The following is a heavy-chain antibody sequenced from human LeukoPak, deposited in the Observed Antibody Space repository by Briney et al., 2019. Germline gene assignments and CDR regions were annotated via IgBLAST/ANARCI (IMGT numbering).Heavy chain of an antibody. Sequence: PGGSLRLSCAASGFTFSSYGMHWVRQAPGKGLEWVAVISYDGSNKYYADSVKGRFTISRDNSKNTLYLQMSSLRAEDTAVYYCANEYCSGGSCGYYGMDVWGQGTTVTVSS. D-gene: IGHD2-15*01. J-gene: IGHJ6*02. CDR2: ISYDGSNK. CDR3: ANEYCSGGSCGYYGMDV. V-gene: IGHV3-30*18. CDR1: GFTFSSYG.